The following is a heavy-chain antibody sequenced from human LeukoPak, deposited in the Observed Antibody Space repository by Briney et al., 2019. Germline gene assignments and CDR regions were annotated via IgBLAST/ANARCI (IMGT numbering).Heavy chain of an antibody. J-gene: IGHJ4*02. V-gene: IGHV3-64*01. D-gene: IGHD6-13*01. Sequence: GGSLRLSCAASGFTFSSYAMHWVRQAPGKGLEYVSAISSNGGSTYYANSVKGRFTISRDNSKNTLYLQMGSLRAKDMAVYYCARAWGAAAAPGYWGQGTLVTVSS. CDR3: ARAWGAAAAPGY. CDR2: ISSNGGST. CDR1: GFTFSSYA.